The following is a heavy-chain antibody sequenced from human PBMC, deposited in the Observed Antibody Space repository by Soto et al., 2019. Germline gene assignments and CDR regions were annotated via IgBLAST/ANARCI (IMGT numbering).Heavy chain of an antibody. Sequence: ASVKVSCKASGYTFTGYYMHWVRQAPGQGLEWMGWINPNSGGTNYAQKFQGWVTMTRDTSISTAYMELSRLRSDDTAVYYCARFLRGGHRGGFMDFWGQGTTVTVSS. V-gene: IGHV1-2*04. J-gene: IGHJ6*02. CDR2: INPNSGGT. CDR1: GYTFTGYY. D-gene: IGHD3-10*01. CDR3: ARFLRGGHRGGFMDF.